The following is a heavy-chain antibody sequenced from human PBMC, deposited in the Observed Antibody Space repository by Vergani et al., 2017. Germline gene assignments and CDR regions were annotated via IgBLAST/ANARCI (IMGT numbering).Heavy chain of an antibody. CDR3: ARGGVVGSTGRTFEF. Sequence: EVQMVESGGGLVKPGGSLRLSCAASGFTVSSNYMSWVRQAPGKGLEWVSVIYSGGSTYYADSVKGRFTISRDNAKNSVFLQINGLRAEDTAVYYCARGGVVGSTGRTFEFWGQGTTVTVSS. V-gene: IGHV3-66*01. J-gene: IGHJ3*01. CDR2: IYSGGST. CDR1: GFTVSSNY. D-gene: IGHD1-26*01.